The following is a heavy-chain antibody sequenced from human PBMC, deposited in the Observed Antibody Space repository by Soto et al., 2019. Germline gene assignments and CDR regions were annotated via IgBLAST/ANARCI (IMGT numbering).Heavy chain of an antibody. CDR2: ISAYNGNT. J-gene: IGHJ4*02. Sequence: QVQLVQSGAEVKKPGASVKVSCKASGYTFTSYHINWVRQAPGQGLEWMGWISAYNGNTNYAQKLQGRVTMTTDTSTRTAYMERRSLRADDTAVDYCARDAPPADYWGQGTRVTVSS. CDR1: GYTFTSYH. V-gene: IGHV1-18*01. CDR3: ARDAPPADY.